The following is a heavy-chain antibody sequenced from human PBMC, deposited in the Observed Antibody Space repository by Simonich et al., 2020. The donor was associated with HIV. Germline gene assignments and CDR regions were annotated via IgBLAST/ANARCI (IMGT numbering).Heavy chain of an antibody. CDR3: ARKGGGRGVYYFDY. CDR1: GGTFSSFA. J-gene: IGHJ4*02. D-gene: IGHD3-10*01. Sequence: QVQLVQSGAEVKKPGSSVKVSCKASGGTFSSFAISWVRQAPGLGLDGVVAITPNFGTANYAQMFQGRVTITADESTSTAYMELSSLRSEDTGIYYCARKGGGRGVYYFDYWGQGTLVTVSS. CDR2: ITPNFGTA. V-gene: IGHV1-69*13.